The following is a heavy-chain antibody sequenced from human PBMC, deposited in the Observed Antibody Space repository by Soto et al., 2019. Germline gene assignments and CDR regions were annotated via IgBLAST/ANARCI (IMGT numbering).Heavy chain of an antibody. CDR3: ARGLGPYANWFDP. CDR2: IYSGGST. CDR1: GFTVSSNY. D-gene: IGHD2-2*01. J-gene: IGHJ5*02. Sequence: EVQLVESGGGLIQPGGSLRLSCAASGFTVSSNYMSWVRQAPGKGLEWVSVIYSGGSTYYADSVQGRFTISRDNSKNTLYLQMNSLRAADTAVYYCARGLGPYANWFDPWGQGTLVTVSS. V-gene: IGHV3-53*01.